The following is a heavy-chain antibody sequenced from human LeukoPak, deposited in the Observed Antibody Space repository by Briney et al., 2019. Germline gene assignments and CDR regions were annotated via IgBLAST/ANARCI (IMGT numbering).Heavy chain of an antibody. CDR3: ARAAYSSGWYDWFDP. Sequence: PSETLSLTCTVSGGSINSGSYYWSWIRQPAGKGLEWIGRIYASGSTNYNPSLKSRVTISVDTSKNQFSLKLSSVPAADTAVYYCARAAYSSGWYDWFDPWGQGTLVTVSS. D-gene: IGHD6-19*01. CDR2: IYASGST. CDR1: GGSINSGSYY. V-gene: IGHV4-61*02. J-gene: IGHJ5*02.